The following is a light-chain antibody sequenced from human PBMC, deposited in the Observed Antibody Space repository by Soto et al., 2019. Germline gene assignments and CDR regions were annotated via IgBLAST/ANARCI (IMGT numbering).Light chain of an antibody. Sequence: EILMTQSPATLSVSPGERATLSCRASQSLSSNLAWYQQKPGQAPRLLILDASTRATGVPARFSGSGSGTEFTLTISSLQSEDFALYYWQQYNNWPLTFGGGNKVEIK. CDR2: DAS. V-gene: IGKV3-15*01. J-gene: IGKJ4*01. CDR1: QSLSSN. CDR3: QQYNNWPLT.